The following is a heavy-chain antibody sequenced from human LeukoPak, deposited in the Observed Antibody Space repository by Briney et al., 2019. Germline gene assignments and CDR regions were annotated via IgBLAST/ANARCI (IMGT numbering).Heavy chain of an antibody. CDR3: ARPPEGCSSTSCYSLYV. D-gene: IGHD2-2*01. J-gene: IGHJ6*02. Sequence: ASVEVSCKASGYTFTGYYMHWVRQAPGQGVEWMGWINPNSGGTNYAQKFQGWVTMTRDTSISTAYMELSRLRSDDTAVYYCARPPEGCSSTSCYSLYVWGQGTTVTVSS. CDR1: GYTFTGYY. V-gene: IGHV1-2*04. CDR2: INPNSGGT.